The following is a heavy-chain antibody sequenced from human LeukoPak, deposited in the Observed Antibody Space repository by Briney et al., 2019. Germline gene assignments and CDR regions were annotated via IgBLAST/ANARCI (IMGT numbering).Heavy chain of an antibody. V-gene: IGHV1-69*05. CDR3: AGRPREESTQHFDY. D-gene: IGHD2-2*01. Sequence: SVKVSRKASGGTFSSYAISWVRQAPGQGLEWMGGVIPIFCTANYAQKFQGRVTITTDESTSTASMELSSLRSEDTAVYYCAGRPREESTQHFDYWGQGTLVTVSS. CDR2: VIPIFCTA. J-gene: IGHJ4*02. CDR1: GGTFSSYA.